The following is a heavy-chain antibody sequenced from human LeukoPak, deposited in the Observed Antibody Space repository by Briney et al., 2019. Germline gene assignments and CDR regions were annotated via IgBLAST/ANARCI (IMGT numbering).Heavy chain of an antibody. CDR3: ATSVSYGSGVTNWFDP. V-gene: IGHV4-34*01. CDR1: GGSFSGYY. J-gene: IGHJ5*02. Sequence: SETLSLTCAVYGGSFSGYYWSWIRQPPGKGLEWIGEINHSGSTNYNPSLKSRVTISVDTSKNQFSLKLSSVTAADTAVYYCATSVSYGSGVTNWFDPWGQGTLVTVSS. CDR2: INHSGST. D-gene: IGHD3-10*01.